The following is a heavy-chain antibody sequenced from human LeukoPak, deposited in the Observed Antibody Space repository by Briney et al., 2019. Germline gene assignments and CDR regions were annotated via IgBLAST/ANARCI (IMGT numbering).Heavy chain of an antibody. CDR3: AKQQYYYGSGSFKSYYHMDV. CDR1: GFTFSSYS. CDR2: ISSSSSTI. V-gene: IGHV3-48*01. D-gene: IGHD3-10*01. J-gene: IGHJ6*03. Sequence: GGSLRLSCAASGFTFSSYSMNWVRQAPGKGLEWVSYISSSSSTIYYADSVKGRFTISRDNSKNTLYLQMNSLRAEDTAVYYCAKQQYYYGSGSFKSYYHMDVWGKGTTVTISS.